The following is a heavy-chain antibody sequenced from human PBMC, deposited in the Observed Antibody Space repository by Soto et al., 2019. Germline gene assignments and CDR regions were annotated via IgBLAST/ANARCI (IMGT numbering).Heavy chain of an antibody. CDR3: ARCPGEKCARNTIFGVVGEGFDY. Sequence: EVQLLESGGGLVQPGGSLRLSCAASGFTFNNFAMSWVRQAPGKGLEWVSSISDGGGSTYYGDSVKCRFTISRDNSKNTLYLQMNTLRAQDTAVYYCARCPGEKCARNTIFGVVGEGFDYWGQGTLVTVSS. D-gene: IGHD3-3*01. V-gene: IGHV3-23*01. CDR1: GFTFNNFA. J-gene: IGHJ4*02. CDR2: ISDGGGST.